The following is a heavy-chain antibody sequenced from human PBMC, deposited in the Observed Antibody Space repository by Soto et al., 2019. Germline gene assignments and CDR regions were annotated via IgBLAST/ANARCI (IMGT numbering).Heavy chain of an antibody. V-gene: IGHV3-30*18. D-gene: IGHD3-22*01. CDR3: AKTITTYSGDSRGRGALVDY. J-gene: IGHJ4*02. Sequence: GGSLRLSCAASGFTSSTYGMHWVRQPPGKGLEWVAVISSDGKSEHYADPVKGRFSISRDNSKNTLSLQMNSLRLEDTAVYYCAKTITTYSGDSRGRGALVDYWGQGTLVTVS. CDR2: ISSDGKSE. CDR1: GFTSSTYG.